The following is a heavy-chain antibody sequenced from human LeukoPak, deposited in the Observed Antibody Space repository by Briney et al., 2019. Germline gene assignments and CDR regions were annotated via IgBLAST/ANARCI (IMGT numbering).Heavy chain of an antibody. J-gene: IGHJ4*02. CDR1: GYTFTSYD. CDR2: INPSGGST. CDR3: ARDAAVAGSGYYFDY. Sequence: GASVTVSCKASGYTFTSYDINWVRQAPGQGLEWMGIINPSGGSTSYAQKFQGRVTMTRDTSTSTVYMELSSLRSEDTAVYYCARDAAVAGSGYYFDYWGQGTLVTVSS. V-gene: IGHV1-46*01. D-gene: IGHD6-19*01.